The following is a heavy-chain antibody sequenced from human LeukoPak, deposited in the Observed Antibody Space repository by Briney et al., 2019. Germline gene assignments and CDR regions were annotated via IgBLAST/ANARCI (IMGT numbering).Heavy chain of an antibody. D-gene: IGHD5/OR15-5a*01. J-gene: IGHJ1*01. Sequence: GGSLRLSCAASGFTFSSYAMSWVRQAPGKGLEWVADISFDGDNEYYADSVRGRFMIARDNSKNTVYLQMNSLTIEDTAVCYCAREPSGNFGQLVSSAEYFQHWGQGTRVTVSS. CDR1: GFTFSSYA. V-gene: IGHV3-30*03. CDR3: AREPSGNFGQLVSSAEYFQH. CDR2: ISFDGDNE.